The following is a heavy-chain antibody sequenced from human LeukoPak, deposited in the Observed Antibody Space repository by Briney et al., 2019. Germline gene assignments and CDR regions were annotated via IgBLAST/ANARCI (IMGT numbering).Heavy chain of an antibody. CDR1: GGSFSGYY. Sequence: SETLSLTCAVYGGSFSGYYWSWIRQPPGKGLEWIGEINHSGSTNYNPSLKSRVTISVDTSKNQFSLKLSSVTAADTAVYYCARERLRYFAWFRSAFDIWGQGTMVTVSS. V-gene: IGHV4-34*01. J-gene: IGHJ3*02. D-gene: IGHD3-9*01. CDR3: ARERLRYFAWFRSAFDI. CDR2: INHSGST.